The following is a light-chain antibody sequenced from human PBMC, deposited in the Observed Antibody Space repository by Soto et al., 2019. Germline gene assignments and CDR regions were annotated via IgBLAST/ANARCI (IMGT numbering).Light chain of an antibody. J-gene: IGKJ5*01. CDR1: QSLLHSNGYNY. Sequence: DIVMTQSPLSLPVMPGETASISCRSSQSLLHSNGYNYWDWSLQKPGQSPQLXIYLGSNRSSGVPDRFSGSGSGTDFTLKISRVEAEDVGVYYCMQALQTPITFGQGTRLEI. V-gene: IGKV2-28*01. CDR3: MQALQTPIT. CDR2: LGS.